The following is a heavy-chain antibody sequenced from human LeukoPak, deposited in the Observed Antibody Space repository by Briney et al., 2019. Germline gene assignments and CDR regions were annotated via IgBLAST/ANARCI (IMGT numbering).Heavy chain of an antibody. CDR2: ISAYNGNT. CDR1: GYTFTSYG. Sequence: ASVKVSCKASGYTFTSYGISWVRQAPGQGLEWMGWISAYNGNTNYAHKLQGRVTMTTDTSTSTAYMELRSLRSDDTAVYYCARDWDRMVRGVIRSWFDPWGQGTLVTVSS. V-gene: IGHV1-18*01. D-gene: IGHD3-10*01. J-gene: IGHJ5*02. CDR3: ARDWDRMVRGVIRSWFDP.